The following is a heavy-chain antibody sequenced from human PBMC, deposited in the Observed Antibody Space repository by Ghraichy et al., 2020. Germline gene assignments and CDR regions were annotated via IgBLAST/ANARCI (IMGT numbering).Heavy chain of an antibody. V-gene: IGHV3-23*01. J-gene: IGHJ4*02. CDR2: ISDTGDST. D-gene: IGHD2-2*01. CDR3: AKGMGGDCSSSSCYSRLVDY. Sequence: GGSLRLSCAASGFTFSSYAMSWVRQAPGKGLEWVSAISDTGDSTYYADSVKGRFTISRDNSKNTLYLQMRSLRAEDTAVYFCAKGMGGDCSSSSCYSRLVDYWGQGTLVTVSS. CDR1: GFTFSSYA.